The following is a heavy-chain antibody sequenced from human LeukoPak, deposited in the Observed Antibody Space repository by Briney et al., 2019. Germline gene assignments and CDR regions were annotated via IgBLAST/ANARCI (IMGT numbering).Heavy chain of an antibody. V-gene: IGHV1-2*02. CDR2: INPNSGGR. J-gene: IGHJ3*02. CDR3: ARARRSSWYGDAFDI. CDR1: GYTFTGYY. D-gene: IGHD6-13*01. Sequence: ASVKVSCKASGYTFTGYYMHWVRQAPGQGLEWMGWINPNSGGRNYAQKFQGRVTMTRDTSISTAYMELSRLRSDDTAVYYCARARRSSWYGDAFDIWGQGTMVTVSS.